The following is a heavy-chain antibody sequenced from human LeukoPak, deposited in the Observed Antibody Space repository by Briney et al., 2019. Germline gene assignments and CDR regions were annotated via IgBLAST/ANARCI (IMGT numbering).Heavy chain of an antibody. CDR1: GFTFSTYA. V-gene: IGHV3-23*01. J-gene: IGHJ5*02. Sequence: PGGSLRLSCAASGFTFSTYAMSWVRQAPGKGLEWVSALSANGGDTYYADSVKGRFTISRDNSKNTLYLQMNSLRAEDTAVYYCAGHYSGYDFDWFDPWGQGTLVTVSS. CDR3: AGHYSGYDFDWFDP. D-gene: IGHD5-12*01. CDR2: LSANGGDT.